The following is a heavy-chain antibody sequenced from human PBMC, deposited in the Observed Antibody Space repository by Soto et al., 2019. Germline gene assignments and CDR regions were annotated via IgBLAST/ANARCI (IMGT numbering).Heavy chain of an antibody. CDR1: GYTFTSYY. V-gene: IGHV1-46*01. J-gene: IGHJ4*02. CDR3: ARAAVAVFFDY. Sequence: ASVKGSCKASGYTFTSYYMHWVRQAPGQELEWMGTINPSGGSTSYAQKSQGWVTMTRDTSISTAYMELSRLRSDDTAVYYCARAAVAVFFDYWGQGTLVTVSS. CDR2: INPSGGST. D-gene: IGHD6-19*01.